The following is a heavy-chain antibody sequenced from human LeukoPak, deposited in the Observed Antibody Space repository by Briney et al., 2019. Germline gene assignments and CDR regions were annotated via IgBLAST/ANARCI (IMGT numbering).Heavy chain of an antibody. CDR2: INQDGSVK. CDR3: ARIGYSSSSLDY. J-gene: IGHJ4*02. D-gene: IGHD6-6*01. Sequence: GGSLRLSCAASGFTFNNHWMTWVRQPPGTRLGSVANINQDGSVKYYVDSVKGRFTISSANAKISLYVEMKSLRVEDTAEYYCARIGYSSSSLDYWGQGTLVTVSS. CDR1: GFTFNNHW. V-gene: IGHV3-7*01.